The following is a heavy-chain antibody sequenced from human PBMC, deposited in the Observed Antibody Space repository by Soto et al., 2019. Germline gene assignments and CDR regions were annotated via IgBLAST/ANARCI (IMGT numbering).Heavy chain of an antibody. CDR2: IIPMFPTA. CDR3: ARDDATYCGGDCYRYFYYGMDV. J-gene: IGHJ6*02. Sequence: ASVKVSFKASGGTFSNHAISWLRQAPGQGLEWVGGIIPMFPTADYAQRFQGRVTITADDSTTTVYMELSGLRSEDTAMYYCARDDATYCGGDCYRYFYYGMDVWGQGTTVTVSS. V-gene: IGHV1-69*13. CDR1: GGTFSNHA. D-gene: IGHD2-21*02.